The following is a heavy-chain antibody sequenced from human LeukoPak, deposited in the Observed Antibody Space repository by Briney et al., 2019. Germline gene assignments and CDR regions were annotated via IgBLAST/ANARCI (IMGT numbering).Heavy chain of an antibody. CDR3: AKDLGTHYSSSWPFDY. D-gene: IGHD6-13*01. CDR1: GFTFDDYA. CDR2: ISWDSGDI. V-gene: IGHV3-9*01. J-gene: IGHJ4*02. Sequence: GGSLRLSCAASGFTFDDYAMHWVRQTPGKGLEWVSGISWDSGDIGYADSVKGRFTISRDNAKNSLYLQMNSLRAEDTALYYCAKDLGTHYSSSWPFDYWGQGTLVTVSS.